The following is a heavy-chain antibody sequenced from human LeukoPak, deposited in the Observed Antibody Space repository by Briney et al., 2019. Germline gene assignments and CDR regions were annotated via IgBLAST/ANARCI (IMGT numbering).Heavy chain of an antibody. J-gene: IGHJ4*02. CDR1: GFTFSHYW. CDR3: AGERYSGYDLVDY. D-gene: IGHD5-12*01. Sequence: GGSLRLSCATSGFTFSHYWMSWVRQAPGKGLEWVAVISYDGSNKYYADSVKGRFTISRDNSKNTLYLQMNSLRAEDTAVYYCAGERYSGYDLVDYWGQGTLVTVSS. CDR2: ISYDGSNK. V-gene: IGHV3-30-3*01.